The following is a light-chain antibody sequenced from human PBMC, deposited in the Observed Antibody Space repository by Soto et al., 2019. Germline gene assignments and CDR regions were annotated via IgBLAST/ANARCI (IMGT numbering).Light chain of an antibody. CDR2: DVN. J-gene: IGLJ2*01. V-gene: IGLV2-8*01. CDR1: PSDVGGSNS. CDR3: SSDGPSDVV. Sequence: QSVLTQPPSASGSPGQSVTISCTGTPSDVGGSNSVSWYQQHPGKAPNLMIYDVNKRPSGVPDRCSGCKSGNTASLSGSGLQAADEDYYFCSSDGPSDVVFGGGTKVTVL.